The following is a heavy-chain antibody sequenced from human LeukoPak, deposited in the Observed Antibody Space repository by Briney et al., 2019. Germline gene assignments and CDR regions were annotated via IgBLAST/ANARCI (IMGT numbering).Heavy chain of an antibody. CDR3: ARARIATIRGYYFDY. CDR2: IYYSGST. D-gene: IGHD5-24*01. CDR1: GGSISSYY. Sequence: SETLSLTCTASGGSISSYYSSWIRQPPGKGLEWIGYIYYSGSTNYNPSLKSRVTISVDTSKNQFSLKLSSVTAADTAVYYCARARIATIRGYYFDYWGQGTLVTVSS. V-gene: IGHV4-59*01. J-gene: IGHJ4*02.